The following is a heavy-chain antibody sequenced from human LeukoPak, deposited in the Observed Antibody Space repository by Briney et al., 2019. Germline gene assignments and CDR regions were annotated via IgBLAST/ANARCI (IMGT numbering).Heavy chain of an antibody. V-gene: IGHV4-31*03. CDR1: GGSISSGGYY. D-gene: IGHD3-10*01. Sequence: PSQTLSLTCTVSGGSISSGGYYWSWIRQHPGKALEWIGYIYYSVSTYYNPSLKSRVTISVDTSKNQFSLKLSSVTAADTAVYYCARGFRGVIINDAFDIWGQGTMVTVSS. CDR3: ARGFRGVIINDAFDI. CDR2: IYYSVST. J-gene: IGHJ3*02.